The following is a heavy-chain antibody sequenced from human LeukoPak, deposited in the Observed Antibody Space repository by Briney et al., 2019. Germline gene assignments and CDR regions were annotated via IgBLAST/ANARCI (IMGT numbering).Heavy chain of an antibody. V-gene: IGHV4-38-2*02. CDR2: INHSGST. J-gene: IGHJ6*03. Sequence: SETLSLTCTVSGYSISSGYYWSWIRQPPGKGLEWIGEINHSGSTNYNPSLKSRVTISVDTSKNQFSLKLSSVTAADTAVYYCARGPFYYYYYYYMDVWGKGTTVTVSS. CDR3: ARGPFYYYYYYYMDV. CDR1: GYSISSGYY.